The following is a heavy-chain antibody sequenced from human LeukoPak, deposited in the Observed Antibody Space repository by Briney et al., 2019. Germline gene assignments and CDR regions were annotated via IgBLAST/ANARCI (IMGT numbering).Heavy chain of an antibody. CDR1: GFTFSSYD. J-gene: IGHJ5*02. V-gene: IGHV3-13*01. D-gene: IGHD6-25*01. CDR2: IGTAGDT. CDR3: ARGGSGWTNNWFDP. Sequence: GGSLRLSCAASGFTFSSYDMHWVRHATGKGLEWVSAIGTAGDTYYPGSVKGRFTISRENAKNSLYLQMNSLRAGDTAVYYCARGGSGWTNNWFDPWGQGTLVTVSS.